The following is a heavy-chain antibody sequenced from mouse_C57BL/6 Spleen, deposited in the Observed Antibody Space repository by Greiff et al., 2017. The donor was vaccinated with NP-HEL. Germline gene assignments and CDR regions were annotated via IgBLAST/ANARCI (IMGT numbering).Heavy chain of an antibody. J-gene: IGHJ3*01. D-gene: IGHD3-2*02. CDR1: GFTFSDYG. V-gene: IGHV5-17*01. CDR2: ISSGSSTI. CDR3: ARGSGYYQAWFAY. Sequence: EVKLMESGGGLVKPGGSLKLSCAASGFTFSDYGMHWVRQAPEKGLEWVAYISSGSSTIYYADTVKGRFTISRDNAKNTLFLQMTSLRSEDTAMYYCARGSGYYQAWFAYWGQGTLVTVSA.